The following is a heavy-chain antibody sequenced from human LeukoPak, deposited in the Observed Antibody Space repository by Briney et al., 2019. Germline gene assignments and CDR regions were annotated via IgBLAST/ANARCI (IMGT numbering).Heavy chain of an antibody. CDR3: ARGSTYYYDSSGYYFIDY. V-gene: IGHV3-20*04. J-gene: IGHJ4*02. Sequence: GRSLRLSCAASGFTFDDYGMSWVRQAPGKGLEWVSGINWNGGSTGYADSVKGRFTISRDSAKNSLYLQMNSLRAEDTALYYCARGSTYYYDSSGYYFIDYGGQGTLVTVSS. CDR1: GFTFDDYG. D-gene: IGHD3-22*01. CDR2: INWNGGST.